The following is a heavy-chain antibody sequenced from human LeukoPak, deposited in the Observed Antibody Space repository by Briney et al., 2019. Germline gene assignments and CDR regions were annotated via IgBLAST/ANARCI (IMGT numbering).Heavy chain of an antibody. J-gene: IGHJ3*02. CDR1: GFTFSSYG. CDR3: AKALRRIAVAGRVDAFDI. D-gene: IGHD6-19*01. Sequence: GGSLRLSCAASGFTFSSYGMHWVRQAPGKGLEWVAFIRYDGSNKYYADSVKGRFAISRDNSKNTLYLQMNSLRAEDTAVYYCAKALRRIAVAGRVDAFDIWGQGTMVTVSS. V-gene: IGHV3-30*02. CDR2: IRYDGSNK.